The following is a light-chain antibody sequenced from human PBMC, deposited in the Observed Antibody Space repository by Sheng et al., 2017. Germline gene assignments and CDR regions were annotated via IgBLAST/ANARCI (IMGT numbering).Light chain of an antibody. Sequence: QSALTQPASVSGSPGQSITISCTGTSSDVGGYIYVSWYQQHPGKAPKLLIYDVSLRPSGVSNRFSGSKSGNTASLTISGLQAEDEADYYCSSFSRSNTWVFGGGTKLTVL. CDR1: SSDVGGYIY. V-gene: IGLV2-14*03. CDR3: SSFSRSNTWV. J-gene: IGLJ3*02. CDR2: DVS.